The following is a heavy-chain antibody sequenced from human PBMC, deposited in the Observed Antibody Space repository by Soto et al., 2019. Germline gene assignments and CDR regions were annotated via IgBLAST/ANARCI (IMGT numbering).Heavy chain of an antibody. V-gene: IGHV4-61*01. CDR2: IFYSGST. CDR1: GGSVSSCSYY. J-gene: IGHJ6*02. CDR3: ARDSGYYDFWSGYYLAYYGMDV. Sequence: SETLSLTCTVSGGSVSSCSYYWSWIRQPPVKGLEWIGYIFYSGSTNYNPSLKSRVTISVDTSKNQFSLKLSSVTAADTAVYYCARDSGYYDFWSGYYLAYYGMDVWGQGTTVT. D-gene: IGHD3-3*01.